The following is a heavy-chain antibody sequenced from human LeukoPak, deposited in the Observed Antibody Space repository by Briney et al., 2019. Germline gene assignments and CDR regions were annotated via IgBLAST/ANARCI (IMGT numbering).Heavy chain of an antibody. CDR2: MSPNTGKT. Sequence: ASVKVSCKASGYTFTSYDINWVRQATGQGLEWMGWMSPNTGKTGYASRFQGRVIMTSNPSISTAYLELSSLRSDDTAVYYCARTPTGGDIDYWGQGTLVTVSS. V-gene: IGHV1-8*01. CDR3: ARTPTGGDIDY. J-gene: IGHJ4*02. D-gene: IGHD2-21*02. CDR1: GYTFTSYD.